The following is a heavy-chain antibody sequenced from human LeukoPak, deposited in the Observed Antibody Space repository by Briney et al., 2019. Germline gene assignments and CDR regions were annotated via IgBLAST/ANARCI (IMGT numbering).Heavy chain of an antibody. D-gene: IGHD6-25*01. V-gene: IGHV4-34*01. CDR3: ARDMPYSSGLNDAFDI. CDR2: INHSGST. Sequence: SETLSLTCAVYGGSFSGYYWSWIRQPPGKGLEWIGEINHSGSTNYNPSLKSRVTISVDTSKNQFSLKMSSVTAADTAVYYCARDMPYSSGLNDAFDIWGQGTMVTVSS. CDR1: GGSFSGYY. J-gene: IGHJ3*02.